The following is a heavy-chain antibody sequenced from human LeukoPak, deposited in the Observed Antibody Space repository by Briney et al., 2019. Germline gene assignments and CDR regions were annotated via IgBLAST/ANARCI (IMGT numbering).Heavy chain of an antibody. CDR2: ISGSGPST. V-gene: IGHV3-23*01. J-gene: IGHJ4*02. Sequence: GGSLRLSCVASGFTFNNYAMSWVRQAPGKGLEWDSSISGSGPSTDYTDAVKGRFIISRDKSKNTLHLQMNSLRAEDTALYYCARLPTFYYDSSGYHYDYWGQGTLVTVSS. CDR1: GFTFNNYA. CDR3: ARLPTFYYDSSGYHYDY. D-gene: IGHD3-22*01.